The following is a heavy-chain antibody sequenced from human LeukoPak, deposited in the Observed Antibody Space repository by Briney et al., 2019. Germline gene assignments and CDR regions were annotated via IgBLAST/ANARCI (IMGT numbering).Heavy chain of an antibody. Sequence: ASVKLSCKGSGYSFTGYYMHWVRQAPGQGPEGMGWINANSGGTDYAQKFHDRVTMTRDTSISTAYMELSRLRSDDTAVYYCARDGHGGNSFDYWGQGTLVTVSS. CDR3: ARDGHGGNSFDY. D-gene: IGHD4-23*01. V-gene: IGHV1-2*02. J-gene: IGHJ4*02. CDR1: GYSFTGYY. CDR2: INANSGGT.